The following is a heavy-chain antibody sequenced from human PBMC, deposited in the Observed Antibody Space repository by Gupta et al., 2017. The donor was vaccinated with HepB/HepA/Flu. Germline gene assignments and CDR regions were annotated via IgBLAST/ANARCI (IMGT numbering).Heavy chain of an antibody. CDR2: IYYSGST. D-gene: IGHD1-7*01. Sequence: QVQLQESGPGLVKPSQTLSLTCTVSGGSISSGGYYWSWIRQHPGKGLEWIGYIYYSGSTYYNPSLKSRVTISVDTSKKQFSLKLSSVTAADTAVYYCARGELRVNWFDPGGQGTLVTVSS. V-gene: IGHV4-31*03. CDR3: ARGELRVNWFDP. J-gene: IGHJ5*02. CDR1: GGSISSGGYY.